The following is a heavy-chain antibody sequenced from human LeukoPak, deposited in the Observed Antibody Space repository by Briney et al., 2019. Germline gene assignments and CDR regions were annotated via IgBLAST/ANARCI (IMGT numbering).Heavy chain of an antibody. CDR2: ISSSSSTI. Sequence: GGSLSLSGAAPGFTFSDYYMSWIGQAPGKGLGWVSSISSSSSTIYYADSVKGRFTISRDNAKNSLYLQMNSLRAEDTAVYYCAREGKSLRYFDWLRGYWGQGTLVTVSS. CDR1: GFTFSDYY. V-gene: IGHV3-11*04. D-gene: IGHD3-9*01. CDR3: AREGKSLRYFDWLRGY. J-gene: IGHJ4*02.